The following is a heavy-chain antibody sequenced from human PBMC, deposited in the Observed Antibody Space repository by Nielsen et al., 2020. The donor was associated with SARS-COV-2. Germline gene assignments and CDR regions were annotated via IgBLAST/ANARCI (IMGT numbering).Heavy chain of an antibody. CDR1: GFTFSSYA. CDR3: AKENLDGDYDYFDY. Sequence: GGSLRLSCAASGFTFSSYAMHWVRQAPGKGLEWVAVIWYDGSNKYYADSVKGRFTISRDNAKNSLYLQMNSLRAEDTALYYCAKENLDGDYDYFDYWGQGTLVTVSS. J-gene: IGHJ4*02. CDR2: IWYDGSNK. V-gene: IGHV3-33*03. D-gene: IGHD4-17*01.